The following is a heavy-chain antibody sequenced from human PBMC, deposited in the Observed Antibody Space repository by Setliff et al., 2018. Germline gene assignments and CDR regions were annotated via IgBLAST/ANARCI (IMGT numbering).Heavy chain of an antibody. D-gene: IGHD6-6*01. CDR3: ASGREAAQGEDYYYYMDV. J-gene: IGHJ6*03. CDR1: GYSISIGYY. Sequence: LSLTCAVSGYSISIGYYWGWIRQPPGKGLEWIGSIYHSGSTYHNPSLKSRVTISVDTSKNQFSLKLSSVTAADTAVYYCASGREAAQGEDYYYYMDVWGKGTTVTVSS. CDR2: IYHSGST. V-gene: IGHV4-38-2*01.